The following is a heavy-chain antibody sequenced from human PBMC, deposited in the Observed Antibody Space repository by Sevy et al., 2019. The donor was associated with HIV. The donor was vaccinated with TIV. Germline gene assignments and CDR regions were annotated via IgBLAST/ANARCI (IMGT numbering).Heavy chain of an antibody. J-gene: IGHJ4*02. D-gene: IGHD3-10*01. Sequence: GGSLRLSCAASGFTFSSYWMSWVRQAPGKGLEWVATINQDGSETFYVDSVKGRFTISRHNPRKSLYLQMNSLSAEDTAGHYCARLFYGSADYWGQGTLVTVSS. CDR3: ARLFYGSADY. CDR1: GFTFSSYW. V-gene: IGHV3-7*01. CDR2: INQDGSET.